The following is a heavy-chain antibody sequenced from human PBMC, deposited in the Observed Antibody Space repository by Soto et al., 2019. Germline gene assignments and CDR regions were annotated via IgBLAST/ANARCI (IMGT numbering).Heavy chain of an antibody. J-gene: IGHJ4*02. CDR3: ARILRNNHHPPDY. Sequence: SGPTLVNPTETLTLTCTVSGISLSNDRTGVSWIHQPPGKALEWLAHIFSNDEKSHSTSLKSRLTISKDTSKSQVVLTMTNVDPVDTATYYCARILRNNHHPPDYWGQGTLVTVSS. CDR1: GISLSNDRTG. V-gene: IGHV2-26*01. CDR2: IFSNDEK.